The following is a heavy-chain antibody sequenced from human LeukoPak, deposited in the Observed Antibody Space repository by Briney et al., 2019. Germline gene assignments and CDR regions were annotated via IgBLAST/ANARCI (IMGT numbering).Heavy chain of an antibody. D-gene: IGHD3-22*01. CDR2: IYSSGSA. CDR1: GASLNNNF. V-gene: IGHV4-59*08. CDR3: ARHRDYYDT. Sequence: SETLSLTCTVSGASLNNNFWTWIRQPPAKGLEWIGYIYSSGSANYNPSLKSRVIISGDTSKNQISLNLSSVTAADTAVYFCARHRDYYDTWGHGTLVTVSS. J-gene: IGHJ4*01.